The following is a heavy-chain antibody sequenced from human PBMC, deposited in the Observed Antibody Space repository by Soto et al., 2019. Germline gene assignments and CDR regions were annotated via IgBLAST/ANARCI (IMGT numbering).Heavy chain of an antibody. Sequence: PGESLKISCQTSGYSFIIYYIGWVRQRPGKGLEWLGRTDPSDSTTTYSPAFQGHVTISSEKSMTTVYLQWNRLKASDSGMYFCARLSXRYDFWRGQYNYYGVDVWGQGTAVTVSS. D-gene: IGHD3-3*01. V-gene: IGHV5-10-1*01. CDR3: ARLSXRYDFWRGQYNYYGVDV. J-gene: IGHJ6*01. CDR1: GYSFIIYY. CDR2: TDPSDSTT.